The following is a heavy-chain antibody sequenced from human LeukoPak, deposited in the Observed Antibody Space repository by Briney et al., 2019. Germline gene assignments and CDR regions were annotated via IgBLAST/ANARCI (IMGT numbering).Heavy chain of an antibody. V-gene: IGHV1-69*13. CDR3: ARGGTTYAFDI. CDR2: IIPIFGTA. D-gene: IGHD2/OR15-2a*01. Sequence: GASVNVSCTASGGTFSSYAISWVRQAPGQGLEWMGGIIPIFGTANYAQKFQGRVTITADESTSTAYMELSSLRSDDTAVYYCARGGTTYAFDIWGQGTMVTVSS. CDR1: GGTFSSYA. J-gene: IGHJ3*02.